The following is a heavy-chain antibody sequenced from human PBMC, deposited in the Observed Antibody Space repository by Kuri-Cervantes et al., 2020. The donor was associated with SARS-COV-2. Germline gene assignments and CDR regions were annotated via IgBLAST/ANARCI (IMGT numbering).Heavy chain of an antibody. J-gene: IGHJ4*02. Sequence: GESLKISCKGSGYSFTSYWIGWVRQMPGKGLEWMGIIYPGDSDTRYSPSFQGQVTISADKSISTAYLQWSSLKASDTAVYYCARKGWYCSGGSCVGFDYRGQGTLVTVSS. D-gene: IGHD2-15*01. CDR3: ARKGWYCSGGSCVGFDY. V-gene: IGHV5-51*01. CDR1: GYSFTSYW. CDR2: IYPGDSDT.